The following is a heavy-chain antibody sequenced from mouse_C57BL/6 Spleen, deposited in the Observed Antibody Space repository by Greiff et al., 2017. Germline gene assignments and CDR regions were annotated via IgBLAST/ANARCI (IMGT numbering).Heavy chain of an antibody. D-gene: IGHD1-1*01. CDR3: TTKDGSSFYYYAMDY. J-gene: IGHJ4*01. Sequence: VQLKQSGAELVRPGASVKLSCTASGFNITADYMHWVKQRPEQGLEWIGWIDPENGDTEYATKFQGKATITADTSSNTAYLQLSSLTSEDTAVYYCTTKDGSSFYYYAMDYWGQGTSVTVSS. CDR2: IDPENGDT. CDR1: GFNITADY. V-gene: IGHV14-4*01.